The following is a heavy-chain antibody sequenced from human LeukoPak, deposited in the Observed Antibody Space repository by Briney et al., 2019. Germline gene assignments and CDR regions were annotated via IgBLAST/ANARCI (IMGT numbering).Heavy chain of an antibody. CDR3: AKVIGGWYGVEYFQH. CDR1: GFTFSSYG. D-gene: IGHD6-19*01. Sequence: GGSLRLSCAASGFTFSSYGMHWVRQAPGKGLEWGAFIRYDGSNKYYADSVKGRFTISRDNSKKTLYLQMNSLRAEDTAVYYCAKVIGGWYGVEYFQHWGQGTLVTVSS. J-gene: IGHJ1*01. CDR2: IRYDGSNK. V-gene: IGHV3-30*02.